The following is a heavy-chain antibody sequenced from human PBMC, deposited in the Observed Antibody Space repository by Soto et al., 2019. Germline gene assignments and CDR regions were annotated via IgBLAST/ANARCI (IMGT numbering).Heavy chain of an antibody. D-gene: IGHD3-9*01. J-gene: IGHJ4*02. CDR3: AKGPEYDILTGWYY. CDR2: LSGGGSTT. Sequence: EVQLLESGGGFVQPGESLRLSCAASGFTFSLSAMSWVRQAPGRGLDWVSSLSGGGSTTDYADSVKGRFTISRDNSKNTVHLQMNRLRGEDTAVYYCAKGPEYDILTGWYYWGQGALVTGSS. V-gene: IGHV3-23*01. CDR1: GFTFSLSA.